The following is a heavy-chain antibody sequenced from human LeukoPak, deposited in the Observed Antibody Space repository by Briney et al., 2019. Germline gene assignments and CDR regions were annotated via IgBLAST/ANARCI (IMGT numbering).Heavy chain of an antibody. Sequence: SETLSLTCTVPGGSINNYYWRWIRQRPGKGLEWIGYIYYRGSNNYNPSLKSRVTFSVDTSNNQFSLKLNSVTAADTAVYYCARGGDYGDLRYFDYWGQGTLVTVSS. CDR1: GGSINNYY. CDR3: ARGGDYGDLRYFDY. D-gene: IGHD4-17*01. CDR2: IYYRGSN. V-gene: IGHV4-59*01. J-gene: IGHJ4*02.